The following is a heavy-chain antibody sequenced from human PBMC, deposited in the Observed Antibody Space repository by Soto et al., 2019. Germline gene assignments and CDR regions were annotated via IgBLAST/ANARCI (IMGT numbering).Heavy chain of an antibody. CDR1: GFTFSTNG. D-gene: IGHD4-17*01. CDR3: AKDLQSYGDYDYYCYGMDV. CDR2: ISYDGTNK. J-gene: IGHJ6*02. Sequence: QVQLVESGGGEVQPGRSLTISCAASGFTFSTNGMHWVRQTPGKGLEGVAVISYDGTNKFYSDSVKGRFTISRDNFKNTLTLQMNSLRADDTAVYSCAKDLQSYGDYDYYCYGMDVWGLGTRVTVSS. V-gene: IGHV3-30*18.